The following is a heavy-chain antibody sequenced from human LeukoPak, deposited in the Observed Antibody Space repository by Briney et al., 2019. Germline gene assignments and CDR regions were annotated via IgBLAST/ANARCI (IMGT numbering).Heavy chain of an antibody. D-gene: IGHD6-19*01. V-gene: IGHV3-23*01. CDR2: MSGSGGST. CDR3: AKDKGYSSGWYLDY. CDR1: GFTFSSYA. J-gene: IGHJ4*02. Sequence: PGGSLRLSCAASGFTFSSYAMSWVRQAPGKGLEWVSAMSGSGGSTYYADSVKGRFTISRDNSKNTLYLQMNSLRAEDTAVYYCAKDKGYSSGWYLDYWGQGTLVTVSS.